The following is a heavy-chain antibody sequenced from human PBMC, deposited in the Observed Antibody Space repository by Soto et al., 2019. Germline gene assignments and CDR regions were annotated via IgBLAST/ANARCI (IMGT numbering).Heavy chain of an antibody. CDR3: TNDKFSGSYYATGLTYYFEY. Sequence: GGSLRLSCAVSGLTFSDYWMSWVRQAPGKGLEWVANIRQDESEKNYADSVKGRFTISRDNAKSSVYLQMNSLRAEDTAVYYCTNDKFSGSYYATGLTYYFEYWGQGTLVTVSS. J-gene: IGHJ4*02. V-gene: IGHV3-7*03. D-gene: IGHD1-26*01. CDR1: GLTFSDYW. CDR2: IRQDESEK.